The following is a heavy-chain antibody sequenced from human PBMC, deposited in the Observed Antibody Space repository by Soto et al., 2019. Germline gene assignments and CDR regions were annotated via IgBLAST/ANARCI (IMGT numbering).Heavy chain of an antibody. D-gene: IGHD3-10*01. CDR2: IWYDGSNK. CDR3: ARDRGYGSGSYNGYSDMDV. CDR1: GFTFNKYG. V-gene: IGHV3-33*01. Sequence: QVQLVESGGGVAQPGRSLRLSCAASGFTFNKYGMHWVRQAPGKGLEWVSIIWYDGSNKYYGDAVKGRFTISRDNSKNIMYLAMTNLRVDDTAVYYCARDRGYGSGSYNGYSDMDVWGQGTKVTVSS. J-gene: IGHJ6*02.